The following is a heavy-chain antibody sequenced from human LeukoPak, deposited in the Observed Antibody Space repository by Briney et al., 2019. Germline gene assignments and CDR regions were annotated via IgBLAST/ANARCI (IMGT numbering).Heavy chain of an antibody. J-gene: IGHJ4*02. D-gene: IGHD3-22*01. Sequence: GGSLRLSCAASGFTFDDYGMSWVRQAPGKGLEWVSSINWNGDNTAYADSVKGRFTISRDNAKNSLYLQMNSLRAEDTALYYCARVTYYYDSSGSPFDYWGQGTLVTVSS. CDR1: GFTFDDYG. CDR2: INWNGDNT. V-gene: IGHV3-20*04. CDR3: ARVTYYYDSSGSPFDY.